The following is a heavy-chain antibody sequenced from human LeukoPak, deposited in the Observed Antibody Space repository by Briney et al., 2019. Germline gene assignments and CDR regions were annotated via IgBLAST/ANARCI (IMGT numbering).Heavy chain of an antibody. Sequence: GGSLRLSCAASGFTVSNNCMSWVRQAPGKGLEWVSIIYSGGAAYYADSVKGRFTISRDNSKNTLYLQMNSLRAEDTAVYYCARAPGWGNFDYWGQGTLVTVSS. J-gene: IGHJ4*02. CDR1: GFTVSNNC. D-gene: IGHD6-19*01. CDR3: ARAPGWGNFDY. CDR2: IYSGGAA. V-gene: IGHV3-53*01.